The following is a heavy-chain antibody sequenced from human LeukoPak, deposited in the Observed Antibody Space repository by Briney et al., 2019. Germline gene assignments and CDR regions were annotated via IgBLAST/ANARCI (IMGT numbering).Heavy chain of an antibody. CDR3: ARGRTRRFDP. V-gene: IGHV4-34*01. CDR1: GGSFSGYY. CDR2: INHSGST. Sequence: SETLSLTCAVYGGSFSGYYWSWIRQPPGKGLEWIGEINHSGSTNYNPSLKSRVTISVDTSKNQFSLKLSSVTAADTAVYYCARGRTRRFDPWGQGTLVTVSS. J-gene: IGHJ5*02. D-gene: IGHD1/OR15-1a*01.